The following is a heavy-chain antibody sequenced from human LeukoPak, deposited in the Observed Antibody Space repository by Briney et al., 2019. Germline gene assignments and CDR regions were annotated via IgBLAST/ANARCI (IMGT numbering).Heavy chain of an antibody. CDR1: GYSFTSYW. CDR3: GNLGDARSGWHFEY. J-gene: IGHJ4*02. V-gene: IGHV5-51*01. D-gene: IGHD6-19*01. CDR2: IYPGDSDT. Sequence: PGESLKISCKGSGYSFTSYWIVWVRQMPGKGLEWMGIIYPGDSDTRYSPSFQGQVTISADKSISTAYLQWSSLKASDTAMYYCGNLGDARSGWHFEYWAQGTLVPVPS.